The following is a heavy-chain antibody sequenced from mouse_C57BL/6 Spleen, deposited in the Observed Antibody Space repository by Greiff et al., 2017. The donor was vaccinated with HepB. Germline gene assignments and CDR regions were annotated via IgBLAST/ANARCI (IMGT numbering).Heavy chain of an antibody. V-gene: IGHV1-61*01. CDR2: IYPSDSET. J-gene: IGHJ1*03. CDR3: ASLGRRWYFDV. D-gene: IGHD4-1*01. Sequence: QVQLQQPGAELVRPGSSVKLSCKASGYTFTSYWMDWVKQRPGQGLEWIGNIYPSDSETHYNQKFKDKATLTVDKSSSTAYMQLSSLTSEDSAVYYCASLGRRWYFDVWGTGTTVTVSS. CDR1: GYTFTSYW.